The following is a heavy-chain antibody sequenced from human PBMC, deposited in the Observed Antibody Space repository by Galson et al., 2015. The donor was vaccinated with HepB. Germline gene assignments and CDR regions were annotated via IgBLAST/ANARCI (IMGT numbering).Heavy chain of an antibody. Sequence: SVKVSCKASGYTFSTYSITWVRQAPGQGLEWMGWISPYNRDTDYARKFQGRVTMTTDTFTGTAYMELRSLRSDDTAIYHCARQRGTKMPFDYWGQGTLVTVSS. J-gene: IGHJ4*02. V-gene: IGHV1-18*01. CDR3: ARQRGTKMPFDY. CDR2: ISPYNRDT. CDR1: GYTFSTYS. D-gene: IGHD1-1*01.